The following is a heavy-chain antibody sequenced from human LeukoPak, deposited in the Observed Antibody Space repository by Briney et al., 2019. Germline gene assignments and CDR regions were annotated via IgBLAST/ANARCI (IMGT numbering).Heavy chain of an antibody. CDR2: RYYSGST. V-gene: IGHV4-59*01. J-gene: IGHJ1*01. CDR3: ARVRGDCETD. D-gene: IGHD2-21*01. Sequence: PSETLSLTCSVSGGSISSYYWTWIRQPPGKGLEWIGYRYYSGSTTYNPSLKSRVTISVDTSKSQFSLKLISVTAADTAIYYCARVRGDCETDWGQGTLVTVSS. CDR1: GGSISSYY.